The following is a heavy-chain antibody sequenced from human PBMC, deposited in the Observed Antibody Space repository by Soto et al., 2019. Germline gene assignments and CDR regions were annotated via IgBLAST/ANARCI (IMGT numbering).Heavy chain of an antibody. CDR2: ISSSTTI. Sequence: GGSVRLSCAASGFTFSTYSMNWVRQAPGKGLEWVSYISSSTTIYYADSVKGRFTISRDNAKNSLYLQMNSLRAEDTAVYYCARGLYSDPREYFQYWGQGTLVTVSS. D-gene: IGHD4-17*01. CDR3: ARGLYSDPREYFQY. V-gene: IGHV3-48*01. CDR1: GFTFSTYS. J-gene: IGHJ1*01.